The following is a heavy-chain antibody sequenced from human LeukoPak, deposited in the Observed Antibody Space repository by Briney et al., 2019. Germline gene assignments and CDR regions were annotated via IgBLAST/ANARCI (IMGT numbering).Heavy chain of an antibody. J-gene: IGHJ6*02. Sequence: PGGSLRLSCAASGFTFSSYWMHWVRQAPGKGLEWVAVIWYDGSNKYYADSVKGRFTISRDNSKNTLYLQMNSLRAEDTAVYYCARDLVPLAAAGYYGMDVWGQGTTVTVSS. D-gene: IGHD6-13*01. CDR3: ARDLVPLAAAGYYGMDV. CDR1: GFTFSSYW. CDR2: IWYDGSNK. V-gene: IGHV3-33*08.